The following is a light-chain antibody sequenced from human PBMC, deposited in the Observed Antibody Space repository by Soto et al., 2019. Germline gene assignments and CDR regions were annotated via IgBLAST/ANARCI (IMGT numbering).Light chain of an antibody. CDR3: QQYKSWPPIT. Sequence: EIVLTQSPGTLSLSPGERATLSCRASQSVSSSYLAWYQQKPGQAPRLLIYGASSRATGIPDRFSGSGSGTEFTLTISSLQSEDFAIYYCQQYKSWPPITFGQGTRLEIK. V-gene: IGKV3-20*01. CDR2: GAS. CDR1: QSVSSSY. J-gene: IGKJ5*01.